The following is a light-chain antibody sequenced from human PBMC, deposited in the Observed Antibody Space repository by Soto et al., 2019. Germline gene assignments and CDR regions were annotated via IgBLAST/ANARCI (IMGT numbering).Light chain of an antibody. V-gene: IGLV2-23*01. CDR2: EGN. CDR1: SSNIGSYTL. J-gene: IGLJ3*02. CDR3: ISFAGMSTPVL. Sequence: QSVLTQPASVSGSPGQSITISCTGTSSNIGSYTLVSWYYQHPGKAPKLIIFEGNRTPSGVSNRFSGSKSGNTAYLTISGVQAEDEADSYCISFAGMSTPVLFGGGTKVTVL.